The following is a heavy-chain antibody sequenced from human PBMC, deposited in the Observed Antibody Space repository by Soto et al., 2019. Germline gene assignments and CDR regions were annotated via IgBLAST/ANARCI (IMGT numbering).Heavy chain of an antibody. D-gene: IGHD3-10*01. J-gene: IGHJ4*02. V-gene: IGHV4-34*01. CDR3: ARGRVPSMVRGVIVNY. CDR1: GGSFSGYY. CDR2: INHSGST. Sequence: SETLSLTCAVYGGSFSGYYWSWIRQPPGKGLEWIGEINHSGSTNSNPSLKSRVTISVDPSKNQFSLKLSSVTAADTAVYYCARGRVPSMVRGVIVNYWGQGTLVTVSS.